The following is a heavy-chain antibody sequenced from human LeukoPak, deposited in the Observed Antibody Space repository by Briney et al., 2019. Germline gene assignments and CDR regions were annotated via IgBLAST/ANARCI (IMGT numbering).Heavy chain of an antibody. CDR2: ITTSGGAK. CDR1: GFTFSSYS. J-gene: IGHJ4*02. CDR3: ARDGDGYNFDF. D-gene: IGHD5-24*01. V-gene: IGHV3-48*01. Sequence: QPGGSLRLSCAASGFTFSSYSMNWVRQAPGKGLEWISYITTSGGAKNYADSVKGRFTISRDNAENSLYLQMSSLRAEDTAVYYCARDGDGYNFDFWGQGALVTVSS.